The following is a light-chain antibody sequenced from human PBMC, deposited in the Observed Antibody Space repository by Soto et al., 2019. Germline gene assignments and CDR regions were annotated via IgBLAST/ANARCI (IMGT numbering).Light chain of an antibody. CDR1: QSVSSTF. Sequence: EIVLTQSPGSLSLSPGERATLSCRASQSVSSTFFAWYQQKPGQAPRLLIYGASSRATGIPARFSGGGSGTDFTLTISRLEPEDFAVYYCLQYDSSLTFGQGTKVEIK. J-gene: IGKJ1*01. CDR3: LQYDSSLT. CDR2: GAS. V-gene: IGKV3-20*01.